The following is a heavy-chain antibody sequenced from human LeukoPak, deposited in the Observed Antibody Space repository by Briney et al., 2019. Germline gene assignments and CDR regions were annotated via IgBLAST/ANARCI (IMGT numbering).Heavy chain of an antibody. V-gene: IGHV1-18*01. CDR1: GYTFTSYD. J-gene: IGHJ2*01. CDR2: ISAYNGNT. Sequence: ASVKVSCKASGYTFTSYDINWVRQAPGQGLEWMGWISAYNGNTNYAQKLQGRVTMTTDTSTSTAYMELRSLRSDDTAVYYCARRAVAEDWYFDLWGRGTLVTVSS. CDR3: ARRAVAEDWYFDL. D-gene: IGHD6-19*01.